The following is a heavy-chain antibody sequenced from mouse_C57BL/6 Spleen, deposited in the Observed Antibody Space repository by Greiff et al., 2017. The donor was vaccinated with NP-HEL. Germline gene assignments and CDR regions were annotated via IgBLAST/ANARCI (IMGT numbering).Heavy chain of an antibody. J-gene: IGHJ3*01. D-gene: IGHD1-1*01. CDR3: ARSATYGSSVPWFAY. V-gene: IGHV1-81*01. CDR1: GYTFTSYG. CDR2: IYPRSGNT. Sequence: QVQLQQSGAELARPGASVKLSCKASGYTFTSYGISWVKQRTGQGLEWIGAIYPRSGNTYYNEKFKGKATLTADKSSSTAYMELRSLTSEDSAVYFCARSATYGSSVPWFAYWGQGTLVTVSA.